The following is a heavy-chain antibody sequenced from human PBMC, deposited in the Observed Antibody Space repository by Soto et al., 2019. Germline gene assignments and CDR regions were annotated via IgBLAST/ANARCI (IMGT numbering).Heavy chain of an antibody. D-gene: IGHD4-17*01. CDR2: FDPDEAET. CDR1: GYTLNEVA. CDR3: TTYHGDYNFDH. Sequence: ASVKVSCKVYGYTLNEVAMHWVRQAPGKGLEWLGGFDPDEAETIYAQHFQGRVTMTEDTSTDTVYMELSSLRSEDTALYFCTTYHGDYNFDHWGQGTMVTVS. V-gene: IGHV1-24*01. J-gene: IGHJ5*02.